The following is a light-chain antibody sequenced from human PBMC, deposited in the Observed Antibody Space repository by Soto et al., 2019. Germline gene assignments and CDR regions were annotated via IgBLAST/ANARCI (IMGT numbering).Light chain of an antibody. CDR3: HQYNTYLWT. V-gene: IGKV1-5*03. CDR1: QSISSW. CDR2: KAS. J-gene: IGKJ1*01. Sequence: DIQMTQYPSTLSASVGDRVAITFRASQSISSWLAWYQQKPGKAPKLLIYKASTLETGVPSRFSGSGSGTEFTLTISTLQPDDFATYYCHQYNTYLWTFGQGTKVDIK.